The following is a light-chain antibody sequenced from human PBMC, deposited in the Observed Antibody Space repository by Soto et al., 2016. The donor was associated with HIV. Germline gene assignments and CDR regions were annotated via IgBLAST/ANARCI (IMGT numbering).Light chain of an antibody. J-gene: IGLJ3*02. V-gene: IGLV3-21*03. Sequence: SYELTQPPSLSVAPRKTARITCGGNNVGSKSVQWYQQKPGQAPVLVVYDDSDRPSGIPERFSGSNSGNTATLTISRVEAGDEADYYCQVWDNSDHLWVFGGGTKLTVL. CDR1: NVGSKS. CDR3: QVWDNSDHLWV. CDR2: DDS.